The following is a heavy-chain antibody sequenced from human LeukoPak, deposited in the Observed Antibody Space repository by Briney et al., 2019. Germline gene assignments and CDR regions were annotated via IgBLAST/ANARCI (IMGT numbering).Heavy chain of an antibody. J-gene: IGHJ6*02. Sequence: ASVKVSCKASGYTFTSYDINWVRQATGQGLEWMGWMNPNGGNTGYAQKFQGRVTMTRNTSISTAYMELSSLRSEDTAVYYCARVHIAAGVYGMDVWGQGTTVTVSS. D-gene: IGHD6-13*01. V-gene: IGHV1-8*01. CDR1: GYTFTSYD. CDR3: ARVHIAAGVYGMDV. CDR2: MNPNGGNT.